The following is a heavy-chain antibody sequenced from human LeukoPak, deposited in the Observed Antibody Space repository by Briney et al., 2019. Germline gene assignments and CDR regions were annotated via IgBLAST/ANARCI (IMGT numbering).Heavy chain of an antibody. CDR2: IYYSGST. CDR3: ARARTEWLLFDWFDP. Sequence: TSETLSLTCTVSGGSINSYYWSWIRQPPGKGLEWIGYIYYSGSTNYNPSLKSRVTISVDTSKNQFSLKLSSVTAADTAVYYCARARTEWLLFDWFDPWGQGTLVTVSS. D-gene: IGHD3-3*01. J-gene: IGHJ5*02. V-gene: IGHV4-59*01. CDR1: GGSINSYY.